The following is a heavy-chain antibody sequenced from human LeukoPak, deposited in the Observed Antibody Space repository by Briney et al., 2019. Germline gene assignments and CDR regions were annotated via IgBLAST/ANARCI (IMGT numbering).Heavy chain of an antibody. Sequence: GGSLRLSCTASGFTCRNYVSHWVRQAPGKGLEWVAVPSADLNVKLYADSVKGRFTISRDNSRSTLYLQMNSLRPEDTAIYYCAREGYYGSGSPPSLYFDYWGQGTLVTVSS. CDR2: PSADLNVK. CDR1: GFTCRNYV. CDR3: AREGYYGSGSPPSLYFDY. D-gene: IGHD3-10*01. V-gene: IGHV3-30-3*01. J-gene: IGHJ4*02.